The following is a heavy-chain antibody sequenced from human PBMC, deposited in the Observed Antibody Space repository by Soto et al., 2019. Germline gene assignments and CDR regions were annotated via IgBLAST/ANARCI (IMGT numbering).Heavy chain of an antibody. Sequence: PSETLSLTCTVSGGSISSSSYYWGWIRQPPGKGLEWIGSIYYSGSTYYNPSLKSRVTISVDTSKNQFSLKLSSVTAADTAVYYCARALAPRHKKNSSKWYTREYYFDYWGQGTLVTVSS. J-gene: IGHJ4*02. CDR3: ARALAPRHKKNSSKWYTREYYFDY. CDR2: IYYSGST. D-gene: IGHD6-13*01. V-gene: IGHV4-39*01. CDR1: GGSISSSSYY.